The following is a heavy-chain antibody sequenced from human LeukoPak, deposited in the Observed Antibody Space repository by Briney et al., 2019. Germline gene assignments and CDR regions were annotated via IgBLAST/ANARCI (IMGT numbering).Heavy chain of an antibody. J-gene: IGHJ6*02. V-gene: IGHV3-30-3*01. D-gene: IGHD3-22*01. CDR1: GFTFKSYL. CDR2: ISYDGSNK. CDR3: ARAGQGTVVSEVTDYYYFGMDV. Sequence: PGGSLRLSCAASGFTFKSYLIHWVRQAPGKGLEWVAVISYDGSNKYYADSVKGRLTISRDNSKNTLYVQMNSLRAEDTAVYYCARAGQGTVVSEVTDYYYFGMDVWGQGTTVTVSS.